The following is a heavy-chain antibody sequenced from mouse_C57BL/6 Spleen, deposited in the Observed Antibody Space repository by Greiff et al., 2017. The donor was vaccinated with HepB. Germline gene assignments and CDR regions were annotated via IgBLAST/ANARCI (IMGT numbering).Heavy chain of an antibody. D-gene: IGHD2-1*01. Sequence: QVQLQQSGAELVRPGTSVKVSCKASGYAFTNYLIEWVKQRPGQGLEWIGVINPGSGGTNYNEKFKGKATLTADKSSSTAYMQLSSLTSEDSAVYFCARSDYGIYWFAYWGQGTLVTVSA. CDR2: INPGSGGT. CDR1: GYAFTNYL. CDR3: ARSDYGIYWFAY. V-gene: IGHV1-54*01. J-gene: IGHJ3*01.